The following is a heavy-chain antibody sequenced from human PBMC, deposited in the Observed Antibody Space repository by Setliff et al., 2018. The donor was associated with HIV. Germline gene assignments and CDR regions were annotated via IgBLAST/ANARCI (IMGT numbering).Heavy chain of an antibody. V-gene: IGHV3-33*06. CDR2: IWYDASKK. Sequence: TGGSLRLSCAASGFTFNSYGIHWVRQAPGKGLEWVALIWYDASKKEYSDSVKGRFNILRDDSKKTAHLQMNSLRDEDTAVYYCVKDVLKFWSGSGALDFWGPGTLVTVSS. D-gene: IGHD3-3*01. J-gene: IGHJ4*02. CDR3: VKDVLKFWSGSGALDF. CDR1: GFTFNSYG.